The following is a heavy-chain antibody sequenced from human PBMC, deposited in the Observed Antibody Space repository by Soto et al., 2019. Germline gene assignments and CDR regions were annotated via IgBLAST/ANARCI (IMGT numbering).Heavy chain of an antibody. V-gene: IGHV4-31*03. CDR3: ARDQGGITIFGVPYGMDV. D-gene: IGHD3-3*01. Sequence: SETLSLTCTVSGGSITSGGHYWSWIRQHPGKGLEWIGYIYYSGSTYYNPSLKSRVTISLDTSKNHFSPKVRSVTVADTAVYYCARDQGGITIFGVPYGMDVWGQGTTVTVSS. J-gene: IGHJ6*02. CDR2: IYYSGST. CDR1: GGSITSGGHY.